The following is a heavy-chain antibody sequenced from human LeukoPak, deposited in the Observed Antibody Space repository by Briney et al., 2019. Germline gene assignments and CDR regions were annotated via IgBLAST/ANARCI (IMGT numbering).Heavy chain of an antibody. J-gene: IGHJ3*02. Sequence: SETLSLTCAVSGYSISSGYYWGWIRQHPGKGLEWFGSIYHSGSTYYNPSLKSRVTISVDTSKNQFPLKLSSVTAADTAVYYCAGILPGEDDAFDIWGQGTMVTVSS. CDR3: AGILPGEDDAFDI. CDR1: GYSISSGYY. V-gene: IGHV4-38-2*01. D-gene: IGHD3-10*01. CDR2: IYHSGST.